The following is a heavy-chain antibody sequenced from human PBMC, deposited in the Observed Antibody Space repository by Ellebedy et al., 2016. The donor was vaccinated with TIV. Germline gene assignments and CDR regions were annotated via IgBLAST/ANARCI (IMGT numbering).Heavy chain of an antibody. V-gene: IGHV1-2*04. Sequence: AASVKVSCKASGYTFTDYYLHWVRQAPGQGLEWLGWINPNSGVTNFAQKFQGWVTLTRDTTITTAYMELSSLTSDDTATAVFCCARGGSSNWYEAFDFWGQGTLVTASS. CDR2: INPNSGVT. CDR3: ARGGSSNWYEAFDF. J-gene: IGHJ4*02. CDR1: GYTFTDYY. D-gene: IGHD6-13*01.